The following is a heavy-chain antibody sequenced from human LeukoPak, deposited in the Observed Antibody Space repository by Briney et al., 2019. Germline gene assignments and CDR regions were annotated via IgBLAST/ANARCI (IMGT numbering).Heavy chain of an antibody. CDR3: ARGRGYSSGWGHYYYSLDV. D-gene: IGHD6-19*01. J-gene: IGHJ6*02. V-gene: IGHV4-34*01. Sequence: SETLSLTCAVYGGSFSDYYWTWIRQPPGEGLEWTGEVKHPGGTNYNPSLRGRVAISVDTSKNQFSLRLTSVTAADTSVFYCARGRGYSSGWGHYYYSLDVWGQGTAVTVSS. CDR2: VKHPGGT. CDR1: GGSFSDYY.